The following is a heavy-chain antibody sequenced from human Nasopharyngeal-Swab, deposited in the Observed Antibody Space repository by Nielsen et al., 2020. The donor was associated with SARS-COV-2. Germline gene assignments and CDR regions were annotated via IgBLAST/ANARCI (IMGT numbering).Heavy chain of an antibody. V-gene: IGHV3-7*03. Sequence: GESLKISCAASGFTFSKFWMNWVRQAPGKGLEWVANIKEDGSEAHYVGSVRGRFTISRDNAENSLYLQMNSLRAEDTAVYYCARHYDFWSGYYNSHFYGMDVWGQGTTVTVSS. D-gene: IGHD3-3*01. CDR1: GFTFSKFW. J-gene: IGHJ6*02. CDR2: IKEDGSEA. CDR3: ARHYDFWSGYYNSHFYGMDV.